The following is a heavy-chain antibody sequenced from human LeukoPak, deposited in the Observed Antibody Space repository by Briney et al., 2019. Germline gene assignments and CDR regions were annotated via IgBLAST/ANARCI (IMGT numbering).Heavy chain of an antibody. Sequence: KLGETLSLTCTVSGGSITRYAWSWIRPPAGKGLEWIGRFYTSGSTNYNPSPKSGVTMSLATSKNQFSLELSSVAAADTAVYYCTRYDPAATGGWFDPWGQGTLVTVSS. J-gene: IGHJ5*02. D-gene: IGHD2-15*01. CDR3: TRYDPAATGGWFDP. CDR2: FYTSGST. V-gene: IGHV4-4*07. CDR1: GGSITRYA.